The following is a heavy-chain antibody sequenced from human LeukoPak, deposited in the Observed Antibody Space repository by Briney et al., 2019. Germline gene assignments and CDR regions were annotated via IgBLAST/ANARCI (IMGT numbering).Heavy chain of an antibody. CDR2: INHSGST. CDR3: ARGNTIFGVVMNIRFDP. D-gene: IGHD3-3*01. CDR1: GGSFSGYY. V-gene: IGHV4-34*01. Sequence: SETLSLTCAVYGGSFSGYYWSWIRQPPRKGLEWIGEINHSGSTNYNPSLKSRVTISVDTSKNQFSLKLSSVTAADTAVYYCARGNTIFGVVMNIRFDPWGQGTLVTVSS. J-gene: IGHJ5*02.